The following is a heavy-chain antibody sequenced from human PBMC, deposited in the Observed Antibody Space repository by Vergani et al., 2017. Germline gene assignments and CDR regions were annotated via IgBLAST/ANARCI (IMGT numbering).Heavy chain of an antibody. CDR3: GRVADFYGLGSRLLDL. CDR2: MYHSGST. V-gene: IGHV4-59*01. J-gene: IGHJ5*02. Sequence: QVRLQESGPGLVKPSETLSLTCSVSGGSMRGYYWSWIRPPPGKELEWIGYMYHSGSTNYNPSLETRVTISGDTSKNQFSLKLNSVTAADTAVYYCGRVADFYGLGSRLLDLWGQGILVTVSS. CDR1: GGSMRGYY. D-gene: IGHD3-10*01.